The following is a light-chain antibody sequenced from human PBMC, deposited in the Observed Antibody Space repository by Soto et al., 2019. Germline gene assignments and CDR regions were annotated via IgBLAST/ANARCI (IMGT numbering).Light chain of an antibody. CDR1: QSVSSN. Sequence: EIVLTQSPATLSVSPGERATLSCRACQSVSSNLAWYQQKPGQAPGLLIYDASNRASGIPARFSGSGSGTVFTLTISSLEPEDFTVYYCQQRSNWPWTFGQGTKVDIK. CDR2: DAS. V-gene: IGKV3-11*01. CDR3: QQRSNWPWT. J-gene: IGKJ1*01.